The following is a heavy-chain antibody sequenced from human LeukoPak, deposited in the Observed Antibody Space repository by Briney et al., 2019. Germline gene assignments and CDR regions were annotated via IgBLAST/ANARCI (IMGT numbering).Heavy chain of an antibody. D-gene: IGHD3-16*01. Sequence: GGALRLSCAASGFTFSSYSLNWVRQAPRKGLEWVSSISSSSSYIYYADSVKGRFTIPRDNAQNSLYLQMNSLRAEDTAVYYCARDLGVGGIMITFGGVLDYWGQGTLVTVSS. CDR3: ARDLGVGGIMITFGGVLDY. V-gene: IGHV3-21*01. J-gene: IGHJ4*02. CDR2: ISSSSSYI. CDR1: GFTFSSYS.